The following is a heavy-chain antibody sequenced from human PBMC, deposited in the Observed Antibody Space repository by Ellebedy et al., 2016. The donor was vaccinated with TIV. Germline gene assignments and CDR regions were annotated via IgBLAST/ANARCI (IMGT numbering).Heavy chain of an antibody. D-gene: IGHD3-9*01. J-gene: IGHJ4*02. V-gene: IGHV3-30-3*01. Sequence: GESLKISCAASGFTFSESAMHWVRQAPGKGLEWVALISFDGSSKYYAESVTGRFTISRDSSKNTVYLQMTSLRPEDTAVYYCARGTIASGHSCLDWWGQGTLVAVSS. CDR3: ARGTIASGHSCLDW. CDR2: ISFDGSSK. CDR1: GFTFSESA.